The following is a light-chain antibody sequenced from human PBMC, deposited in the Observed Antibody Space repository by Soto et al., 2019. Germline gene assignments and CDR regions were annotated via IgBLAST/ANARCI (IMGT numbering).Light chain of an antibody. CDR3: QQRSNWPPGFT. CDR1: QSVNNNY. V-gene: IGKV3D-20*02. J-gene: IGKJ3*01. CDR2: GAS. Sequence: EIVLTQSPGTLSLSPGERATLSCRASQSVNNNYLAWFQQKPGQAPRLLVYGASSRATGIPDRFSGSGSGTDFTLTISILEPEDFAVYYCQQRSNWPPGFTFGPGTKVDIK.